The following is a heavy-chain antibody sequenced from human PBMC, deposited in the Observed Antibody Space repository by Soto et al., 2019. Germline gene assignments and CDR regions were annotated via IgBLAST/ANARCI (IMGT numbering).Heavy chain of an antibody. J-gene: IGHJ3*02. D-gene: IGHD3-9*01. CDR3: AKRLQLRYPPPHLDAFDI. CDR1: GFTFSSYA. Sequence: GGSLRLSCAASGFTFSSYAMSWVRQAPGKGLEWVSAISGSGGSTYYADSVKGRFTISRDNSKNTLYLQMNSLRAEDTAVYYCAKRLQLRYPPPHLDAFDIWGQGTMVTVSS. V-gene: IGHV3-23*01. CDR2: ISGSGGST.